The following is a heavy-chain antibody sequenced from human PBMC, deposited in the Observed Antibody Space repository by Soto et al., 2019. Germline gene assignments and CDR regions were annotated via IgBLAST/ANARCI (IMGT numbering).Heavy chain of an antibody. Sequence: SGPTLVNPTETLTLTCTVSGFSLSNARMGVSWIRQPPGKALEWLAHIFSNDEKSYSTSLKSRLTISKDTSKSQVVLTMTNMDPVDTATYYCARIKANYYDSSGFHGFDPWGQGTLVTVSS. CDR1: GFSLSNARMG. CDR2: IFSNDEK. D-gene: IGHD3-22*01. CDR3: ARIKANYYDSSGFHGFDP. V-gene: IGHV2-26*01. J-gene: IGHJ5*02.